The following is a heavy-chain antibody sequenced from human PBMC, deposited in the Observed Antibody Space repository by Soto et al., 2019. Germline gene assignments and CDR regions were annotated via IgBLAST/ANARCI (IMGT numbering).Heavy chain of an antibody. CDR1: GGTVSSYA. D-gene: IGHD3-3*01. CDR2: IIPIFGTA. Sequence: QVQLVQSGAEVKKPGSSVKVSCKASGGTVSSYAISWVRQAPGQGLEWMGGIIPIFGTANYAQKFQGRVTITADESTSTAYMELSSLRSEDTAVYYCARDIAKGDFWSGYPYYYGMDVWGQGTTVTVSS. J-gene: IGHJ6*02. V-gene: IGHV1-69*01. CDR3: ARDIAKGDFWSGYPYYYGMDV.